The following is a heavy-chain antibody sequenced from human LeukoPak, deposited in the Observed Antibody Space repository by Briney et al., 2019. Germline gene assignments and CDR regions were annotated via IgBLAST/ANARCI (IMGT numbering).Heavy chain of an antibody. CDR3: ARDTTARYLDY. D-gene: IGHD1-1*01. Sequence: PGGSLRLSCAASGFTFSSYAMHWVRQAPGKGLEWVAVISYDGSNKYYADSVKGRFTISRDNSKNMVFLQMNNLRDDDTAVYYCARDTTARYLDYWGQGALVIVSS. V-gene: IGHV3-30-3*01. J-gene: IGHJ4*02. CDR1: GFTFSSYA. CDR2: ISYDGSNK.